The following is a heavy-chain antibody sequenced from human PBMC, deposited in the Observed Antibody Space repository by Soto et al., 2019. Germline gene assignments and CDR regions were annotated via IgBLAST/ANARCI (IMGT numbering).Heavy chain of an antibody. J-gene: IGHJ4*02. CDR2: MNPNSGNT. CDR3: AREGGYSYGFDY. Sequence: ASVKVSCKASGYTFTSYDINWVRQATGQGLEWMGWMNPNSGNTGYAQEFQGRVTMSRNTSISTAYMELSSLRSEDTAVYYCAREGGYSYGFDYWGQGTLVTVSS. CDR1: GYTFTSYD. D-gene: IGHD5-18*01. V-gene: IGHV1-8*01.